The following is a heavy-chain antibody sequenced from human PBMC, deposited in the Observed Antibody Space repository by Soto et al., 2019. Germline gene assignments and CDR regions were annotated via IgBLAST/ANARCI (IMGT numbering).Heavy chain of an antibody. V-gene: IGHV4-31*03. CDR2: MYYNGNT. D-gene: IGHD2-2*01. J-gene: IGHJ4*02. Sequence: QVQLQESGPGLVQPSQTLSLSCTVSGGSIRGGGYYWNWIRQLPGKGLEWIGYMYYNGNTYYNPSLQRRVTIAWGTSHDQFSLRLTYVTAADTAVYFCARDGAYCSSIGCQNPFDHGGQGTLVTVSS. CDR3: ARDGAYCSSIGCQNPFDH. CDR1: GGSIRGGGYY.